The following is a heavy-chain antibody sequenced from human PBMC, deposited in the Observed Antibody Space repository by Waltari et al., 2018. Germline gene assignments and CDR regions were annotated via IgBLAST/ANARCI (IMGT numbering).Heavy chain of an antibody. J-gene: IGHJ4*02. CDR2: IDYSGNT. CDR3: VRDFGDHRTDY. V-gene: IGHV4-39*02. CDR1: GGSLSSRGSY. Sequence: QLQLQESGPGLVKSSETLSLTCTVSGGSLSSRGSYWGWIRQPPGKGLEWIGTIDYSGNTYYNPSLKSRVTISVDTSKRQFSLKLNSVTAADTAVYYCVRDFGDHRTDYWGQGTLVTVSS. D-gene: IGHD4-17*01.